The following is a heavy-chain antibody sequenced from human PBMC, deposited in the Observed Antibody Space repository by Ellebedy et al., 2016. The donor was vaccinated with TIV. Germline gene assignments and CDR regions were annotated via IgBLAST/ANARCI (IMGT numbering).Heavy chain of an antibody. J-gene: IGHJ5*02. CDR3: ARGDAYYYDSSGGGDNWFDP. CDR2: INAGNGNT. V-gene: IGHV1-3*01. CDR1: GYTFTSYA. D-gene: IGHD3-22*01. Sequence: ASVKVSCXASGYTFTSYAMHWVRQAPGQRLEWMGWINAGNGNTKYSQKFQGRVTITRDTSASTAYMELSSLRSEDTAVYYCARGDAYYYDSSGGGDNWFDPWGQGTLVTVSS.